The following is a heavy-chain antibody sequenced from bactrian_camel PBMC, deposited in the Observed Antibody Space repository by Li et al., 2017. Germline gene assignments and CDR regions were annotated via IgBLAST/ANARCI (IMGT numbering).Heavy chain of an antibody. CDR1: GITYKGPC. D-gene: IGHD5*01. Sequence: QLVESGGGSVQAEGSLRLSCVASGITYKGPCMGWFRQATGKEREWIASIYRPGGNTFAADSVKGRFTVSRDWDKNMVVLQMNSLKVDDTAMYYCAADEWNGCIEYFGTWNGGNNWGQGTQVTVS. CDR3: AADEWNGCIEYFGTWNGGNN. J-gene: IGHJ4*01. CDR2: IYRPGGNT. V-gene: IGHV3S25*01.